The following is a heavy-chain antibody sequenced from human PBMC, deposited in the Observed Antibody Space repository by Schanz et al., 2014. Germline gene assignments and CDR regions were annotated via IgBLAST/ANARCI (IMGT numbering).Heavy chain of an antibody. V-gene: IGHV1-69*09. CDR2: FIPVLAIA. J-gene: IGHJ4*02. Sequence: QVQLVQSGAEVKKPGASVKVSCKTSGYTFSDYGLNWVRQARGQGLEWVGRFIPVLAIADYAQKFQGRVTITADKATSAASMELSSLRSDDTAVYYCARDQSPYTNSSDVRYFEYWGQGTLVTVAA. CDR1: GYTFSDYG. CDR3: ARDQSPYTNSSDVRYFEY. D-gene: IGHD6-6*01.